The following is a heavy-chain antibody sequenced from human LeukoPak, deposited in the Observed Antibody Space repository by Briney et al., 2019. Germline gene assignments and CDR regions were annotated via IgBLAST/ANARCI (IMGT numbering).Heavy chain of an antibody. D-gene: IGHD2-21*01. V-gene: IGHV1-3*01. J-gene: IGHJ4*02. CDR1: GYTFTKYV. Sequence: PGGSVKVSCKASGYTFTKYVVHWVRQAPGQRPEWMGWINAGNGDTKYSQNFQDRVTITRDTSANTAYMELSSLTSEDTALYYCARDDCGDTCYPGGYWGQGTLVTVSS. CDR3: ARDDCGDTCYPGGY. CDR2: INAGNGDT.